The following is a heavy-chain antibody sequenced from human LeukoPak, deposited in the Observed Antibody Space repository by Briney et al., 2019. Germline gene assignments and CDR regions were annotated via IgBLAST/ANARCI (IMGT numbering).Heavy chain of an antibody. Sequence: GGSLRLSCAASGFTFSDYYMSWIRQAPGKGLEWVSYRTSSGTNMYYADSVKGRLTISRDNAKNSLYLQMNSLRAEDTAMYYCXXDSQTVYYYQPPDYWGQGTLVTVSA. D-gene: IGHD3-10*01. J-gene: IGHJ4*02. CDR2: RTSSGTNM. V-gene: IGHV3-11*01. CDR1: GFTFSDYY. CDR3: XXDSQTVYYYQPPDY.